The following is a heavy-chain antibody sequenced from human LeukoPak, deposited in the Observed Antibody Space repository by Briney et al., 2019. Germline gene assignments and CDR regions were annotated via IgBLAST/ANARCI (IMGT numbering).Heavy chain of an antibody. J-gene: IGHJ3*02. Sequence: GESLKIPCQGSGYSFTSYWIGWVRQMPGKGLEWMGIIYPGDSDTRYSPSFQGQVTISADKSISTAYLQWSSLKASDTAMYYCARRGSSPRHAFDIWGQGTMVTVSS. V-gene: IGHV5-51*01. CDR1: GYSFTSYW. CDR3: ARRGSSPRHAFDI. CDR2: IYPGDSDT.